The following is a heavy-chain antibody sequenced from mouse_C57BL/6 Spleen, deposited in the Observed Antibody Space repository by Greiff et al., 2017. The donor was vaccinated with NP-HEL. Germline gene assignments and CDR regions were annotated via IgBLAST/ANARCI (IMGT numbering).Heavy chain of an antibody. D-gene: IGHD2-4*01. CDR2: ISSGSSTI. Sequence: VQLKQSGGGLVKPGGSLKLSCAASGFTFSDYGMYWVRQAPEKGLEWVAYISSGSSTIYYADTVKGRFTISRDNAKNTLFLQMTSLRSEDTAMYYCAMDYDGDYWGQGTSVTVSS. CDR3: AMDYDGDY. V-gene: IGHV5-17*01. J-gene: IGHJ4*01. CDR1: GFTFSDYG.